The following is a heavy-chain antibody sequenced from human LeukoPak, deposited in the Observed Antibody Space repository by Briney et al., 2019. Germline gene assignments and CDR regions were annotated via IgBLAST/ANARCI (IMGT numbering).Heavy chain of an antibody. CDR1: GGSISSYY. D-gene: IGHD5-18*01. J-gene: IGHJ6*02. CDR3: ARVVGYSYAEYYYYYGMDV. Sequence: SETLSLTSTVSGGSISSYYWSWIRQPPGKGLEWIGYIYYSGSTNYNPSLKSRVTISVDTSKNQFSLKLSSVTAADTAVYYCARVVGYSYAEYYYYYGMDVWGQGTTVTVSS. CDR2: IYYSGST. V-gene: IGHV4-59*01.